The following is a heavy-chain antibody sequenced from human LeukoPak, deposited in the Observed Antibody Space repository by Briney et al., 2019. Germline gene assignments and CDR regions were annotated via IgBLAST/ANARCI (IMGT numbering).Heavy chain of an antibody. J-gene: IGHJ4*02. CDR3: ARHPFATPFDH. CDR2: IHYSGSS. CDR1: GDSVSSFY. D-gene: IGHD2-15*01. Sequence: SETLSLTCSVSGDSVSSFYWNWIRQSPGRGLEWIGDIHYSGSSIYNPSLKSRVTMSLDTSKNQLSLRLTSVTAADTAVYYCARHPFATPFDHWGRGTLVTVSS. V-gene: IGHV4-59*08.